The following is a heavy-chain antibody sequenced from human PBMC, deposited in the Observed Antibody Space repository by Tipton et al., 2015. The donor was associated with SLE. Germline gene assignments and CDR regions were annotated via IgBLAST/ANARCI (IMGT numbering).Heavy chain of an antibody. J-gene: IGHJ3*02. CDR1: GFTFTSYW. CDR3: AKGKSGSYRDVFNI. D-gene: IGHD3-10*01. Sequence: QLVQSGEEVKKPGESLKISCKGSGFTFTSYWIGWVRQLPGEGLEWMGIIYPGDSDTRYSLSFQGQVTISADKSITTAYLQWSSLKASDTAMYYCAKGKSGSYRDVFNIWGQGTMVTVSS. V-gene: IGHV5-51*03. CDR2: IYPGDSDT.